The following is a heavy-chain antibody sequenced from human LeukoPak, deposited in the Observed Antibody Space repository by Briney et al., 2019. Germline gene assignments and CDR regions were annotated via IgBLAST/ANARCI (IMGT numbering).Heavy chain of an antibody. V-gene: IGHV4-59*01. Sequence: PSETLSLTCTVSGGSISSYYWSWIRQPPGKGLEWIGYIYYSGSTNYNPSLKSRVTISVDTSKNQFSLKLSSVTAADTAVYYCARGNYDSSGYLYWGQGTLVTVSS. D-gene: IGHD3-22*01. CDR1: GGSISSYY. CDR3: ARGNYDSSGYLY. J-gene: IGHJ4*02. CDR2: IYYSGST.